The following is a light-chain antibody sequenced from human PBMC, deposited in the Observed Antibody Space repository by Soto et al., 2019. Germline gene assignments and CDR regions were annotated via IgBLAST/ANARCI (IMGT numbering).Light chain of an antibody. V-gene: IGKV3-15*01. CDR2: GAS. CDR3: QQHNNWPPPIT. Sequence: DIVLTQCPDTLSLSPMERATLSCRASQSVSSSYLAWYQQKPGPAPRLLXXGASTRATGIPVRFSGSGSGTEFTLTISSLKSEEFAGYYCQQHNNWPPPITFGQGTRLEI. CDR1: QSVSSSY. J-gene: IGKJ5*01.